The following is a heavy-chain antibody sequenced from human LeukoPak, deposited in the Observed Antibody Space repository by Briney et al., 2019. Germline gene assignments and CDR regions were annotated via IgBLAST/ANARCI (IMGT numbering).Heavy chain of an antibody. J-gene: IGHJ4*02. CDR2: ISSGDRT. V-gene: IGHV3-23*01. D-gene: IGHD3-9*01. Sequence: GGSLRLSCAASGFTFSSYAMDWVRQAPGEGLEWVAGISSGDRTFHAESVKGRFTISRDKSKDTLYLQMNSLRAEDTAVYYCAKDATASPYFHWFDNWGQGTQVIVSS. CDR1: GFTFSSYA. CDR3: AKDATASPYFHWFDN.